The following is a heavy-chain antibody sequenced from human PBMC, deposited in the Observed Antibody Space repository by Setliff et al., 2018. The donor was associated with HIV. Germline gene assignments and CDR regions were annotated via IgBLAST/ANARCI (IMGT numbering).Heavy chain of an antibody. V-gene: IGHV4-59*12. CDR3: AREGGTGRSSWYGAYWYDP. Sequence: KTSETLSLTCTVSGGSISGYYWSWIRQPPGKGLEWIGYIYYIGNTNYNPSLKGRVTLSVDTSKSQFSLRLTSVTAADTAVYYCAREGGTGRSSWYGAYWYDPWGQGTLVTVSS. CDR1: GGSISGYY. D-gene: IGHD6-13*01. CDR2: IYYIGNT. J-gene: IGHJ5*02.